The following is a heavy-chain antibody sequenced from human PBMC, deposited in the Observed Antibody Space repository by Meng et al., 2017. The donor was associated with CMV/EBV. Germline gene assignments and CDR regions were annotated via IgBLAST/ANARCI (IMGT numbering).Heavy chain of an antibody. D-gene: IGHD3-22*01. J-gene: IGHJ3*02. V-gene: IGHV1-46*01. CDR3: AREGAYYYDSSGYGDAFDI. CDR2: INPSGGST. CDR1: GYTFTSYY. Sequence: DAVKVSCKASGYTFTSYYMHWVRQAPGQGLEWMGIINPSGGSTSYAQKFQGRVTMTRDTSTSTVYMELSSLRSEDTAVYYCAREGAYYYDSSGYGDAFDIWGQGTMVTVSS.